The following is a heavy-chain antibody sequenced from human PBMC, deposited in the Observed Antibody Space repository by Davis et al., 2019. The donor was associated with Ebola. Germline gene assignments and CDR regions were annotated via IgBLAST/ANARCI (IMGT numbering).Heavy chain of an antibody. J-gene: IGHJ4*02. V-gene: IGHV3-11*04. D-gene: IGHD4-11*01. CDR1: GFTFSDYY. Sequence: GESLKISCAASGFTFSDYYMSWIRQAPGKGLEWVSYISSSGSTIYYADSVKGRFTISRDNSKSSLYLQMNSLRADDTAVYYCARARGVTTHWGQGTLVTVSS. CDR3: ARARGVTTH. CDR2: ISSSGSTI.